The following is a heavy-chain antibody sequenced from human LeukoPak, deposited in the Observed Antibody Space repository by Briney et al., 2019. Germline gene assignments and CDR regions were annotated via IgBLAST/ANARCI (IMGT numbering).Heavy chain of an antibody. CDR1: GYTFTSYY. V-gene: IGHV1-2*02. Sequence: ASVKVSCKASGYTFTSYYIHWMRQAPGQGLEGVGWINPNSGGSHYARRFQGRVTMTSDTSINTGYMELTSLTTDDTAVYYCARGPRYGESGYDLGPYWGQGTLVTVSS. D-gene: IGHD5-12*01. CDR3: ARGPRYGESGYDLGPY. J-gene: IGHJ4*02. CDR2: INPNSGGS.